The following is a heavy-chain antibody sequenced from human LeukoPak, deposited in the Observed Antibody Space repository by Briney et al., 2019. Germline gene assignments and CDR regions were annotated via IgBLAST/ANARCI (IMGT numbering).Heavy chain of an antibody. CDR3: AGAHYYDFWSGQYYFDY. D-gene: IGHD3-3*01. V-gene: IGHV3-48*01. J-gene: IGHJ4*02. CDR2: ISSSSSTI. Sequence: PGGSLRLSCTASGFTFSSYSMNWVRQAPGKGLEWVSYISSSSSTIYYADSVNDRFTISRDNAKNSLYLQMNSLRADDTAVYYCAGAHYYDFWSGQYYFDYWGQGTLVTVSS. CDR1: GFTFSSYS.